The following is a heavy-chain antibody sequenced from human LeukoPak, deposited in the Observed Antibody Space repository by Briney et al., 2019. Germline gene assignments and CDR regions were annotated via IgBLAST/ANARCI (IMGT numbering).Heavy chain of an antibody. CDR3: ANLAGGSYVWIDY. V-gene: IGHV3-23*01. CDR1: GFTFSSYA. J-gene: IGHJ4*02. D-gene: IGHD1-26*01. CDR2: ISGSGGST. Sequence: PGGSLRLSCAAPGFTFSSYAMSWVRQAPGKGLEWVSAISGSGGSTYYADSVKGRFTISRDNSKNTLYLQMNSLRAEDTAVYYCANLAGGSYVWIDYWGQGTLVTVSS.